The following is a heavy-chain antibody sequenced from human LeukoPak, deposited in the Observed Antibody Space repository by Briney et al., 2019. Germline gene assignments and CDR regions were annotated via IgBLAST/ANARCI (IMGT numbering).Heavy chain of an antibody. Sequence: PVKVSCKASGGTFSSYAISWVRQAPGQGLEWKGGIIPIFGTTNYAQKFQGRVTITTDESTSTAYMELSSLRSEDTAVYYCARGGHDILTGYYFPLDYWGQGTLVTVSS. CDR1: GGTFSSYA. V-gene: IGHV1-69*05. CDR3: ARGGHDILTGYYFPLDY. CDR2: IIPIFGTT. D-gene: IGHD3-9*01. J-gene: IGHJ4*02.